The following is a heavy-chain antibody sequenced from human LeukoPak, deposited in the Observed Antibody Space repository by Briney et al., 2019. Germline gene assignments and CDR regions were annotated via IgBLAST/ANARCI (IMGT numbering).Heavy chain of an antibody. D-gene: IGHD2-15*01. CDR1: GFVFSSYA. CDR2: ISSSGNNI. CDR3: ARSGLFGRKAYYYMDV. V-gene: IGHV3-21*06. Sequence: PGGSLRLSCAGSGFVFSSYAMNWVRQAPGKGLEWVSSISSSGNNIYHADSVKGRFTISRDNAKSSLYLQMNSLRAEDTAVYYCARSGLFGRKAYYYMDVWDKGTSVTVSS. J-gene: IGHJ6*03.